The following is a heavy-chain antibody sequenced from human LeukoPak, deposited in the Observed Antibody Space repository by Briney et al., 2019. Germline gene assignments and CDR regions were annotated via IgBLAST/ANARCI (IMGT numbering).Heavy chain of an antibody. CDR1: GFTFRDYA. J-gene: IGHJ4*02. D-gene: IGHD3-22*01. CDR2: IKHDGTEK. V-gene: IGHV3-7*03. CDR3: ARDEVYSSGWQYFIY. Sequence: PGGSLRLSCAASGFTFRDYAMSWVRQAPGKGLEWVANIKHDGTEKCYVDSVKGRFTISRDNAKNSLNLELNSLRAEDTAVYYCARDEVYSSGWQYFIYWGQGTLVTVSS.